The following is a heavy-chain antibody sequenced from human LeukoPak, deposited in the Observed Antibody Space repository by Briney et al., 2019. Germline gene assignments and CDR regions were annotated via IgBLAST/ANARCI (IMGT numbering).Heavy chain of an antibody. CDR2: ISGSGGST. CDR3: AKCGTIFGVVIYLDY. D-gene: IGHD3-3*01. Sequence: GGSLRLSCAASGFTFSSYAMSCVRQAPGKGLEWVSAISGSGGSTYYADSVKGRFTISRDNSKNTLYLQMNSLRAEDTAVYYCAKCGTIFGVVIYLDYWGQGTLVTVSS. CDR1: GFTFSSYA. J-gene: IGHJ4*02. V-gene: IGHV3-23*01.